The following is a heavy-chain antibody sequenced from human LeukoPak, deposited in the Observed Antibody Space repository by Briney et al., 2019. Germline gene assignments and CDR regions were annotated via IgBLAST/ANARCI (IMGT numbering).Heavy chain of an antibody. Sequence: GASVKVSCKASGYTFTSYAMHWVRQAPGQRLEWMGWINAGNGNTKYSQKFQSRVTITRDTSASTAYMELSSLRSEDTAVYYCARAWSSSWYARPHYYFDYWGQGTLVTVSS. CDR3: ARAWSSSWYARPHYYFDY. V-gene: IGHV1-3*01. CDR2: INAGNGNT. CDR1: GYTFTSYA. D-gene: IGHD6-13*01. J-gene: IGHJ4*02.